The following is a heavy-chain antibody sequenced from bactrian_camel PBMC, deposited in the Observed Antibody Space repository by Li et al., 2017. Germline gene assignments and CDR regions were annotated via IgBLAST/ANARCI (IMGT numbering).Heavy chain of an antibody. CDR2: MWPGGGST. V-gene: IGHV3S1*01. CDR1: EYPYMRHC. J-gene: IGHJ4*01. D-gene: IGHD5*01. Sequence: HVQLVESGGGSVQAGGSLKLSCVVSEYPYMRHCLGWFRQAPGEERDGVAAMWPGGGSTYYSDSVKGRFSISRDGAGRTADLQMNSLKPEDSAMYYCAAAKYILGPTLGHRKQQTTGIEARGPRSPSP.